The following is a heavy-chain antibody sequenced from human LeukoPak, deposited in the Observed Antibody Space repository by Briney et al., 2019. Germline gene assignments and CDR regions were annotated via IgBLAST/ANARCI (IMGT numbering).Heavy chain of an antibody. CDR1: GYIFTSYA. J-gene: IGHJ4*02. D-gene: IGHD3-10*01. CDR2: FDPEDGET. Sequence: ASVKVSCKPSGYIFTSYAISWVRQAPGQGLEWMGGFDPEDGETMYAQKFQGRVTMTEDTSLDTAYMELGSLRSEDTAVYYCATASGSYYIAAFFDYWGQGTLVTVSS. V-gene: IGHV1-24*01. CDR3: ATASGSYYIAAFFDY.